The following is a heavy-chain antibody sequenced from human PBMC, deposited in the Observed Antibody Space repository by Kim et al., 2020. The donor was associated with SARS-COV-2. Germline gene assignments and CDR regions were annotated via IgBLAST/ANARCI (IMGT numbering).Heavy chain of an antibody. V-gene: IGHV3-30*18. CDR3: AKDGRCYDFWSGYLSPSSYYYFYMDV. Sequence: GGSLRLSCAASGFTFSSYGMNWVRQAPGKGLEWVAVISYDGSNKYYADSVKGRFTISRDNSKNTLYLQMNSLRAEDTAVYYCAKDGRCYDFWSGYLSPSSYYYFYMDVWGKGTTVTVSS. CDR1: GFTFSSYG. J-gene: IGHJ6*03. D-gene: IGHD3-3*01. CDR2: ISYDGSNK.